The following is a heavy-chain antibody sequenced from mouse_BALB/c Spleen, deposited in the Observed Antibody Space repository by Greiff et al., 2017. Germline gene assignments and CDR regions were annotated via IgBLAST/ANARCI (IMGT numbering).Heavy chain of an antibody. CDR3: ARQRYRYPGAMDY. V-gene: IGHV1-14*01. CDR2: INPYNDGT. CDR1: GYTFTSYV. J-gene: IGHJ4*01. Sequence: EVKVVESGPELVKPGASVKMSCKASGYTFTSYVMHWVKQKPGQGLEWIGYINPYNDGTKYNEKFKGKATLTSDKSSSTAYMELSSLTSEDSAVYYCARQRYRYPGAMDYWGQGTSVTVSS. D-gene: IGHD2-14*01.